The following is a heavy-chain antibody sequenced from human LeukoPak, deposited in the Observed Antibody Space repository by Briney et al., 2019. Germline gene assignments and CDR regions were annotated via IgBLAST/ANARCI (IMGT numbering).Heavy chain of an antibody. V-gene: IGHV4-59*01. Sequence: SETLSLTCTVSGGSISSYYWSWIRQPPGKGLEWIGNIYYSGDTNYKSSLKSRVTISVDMSKNQFSLKLRSVTAADTAVYYCASDPWEQRGFDYWGQGTLVTVSS. CDR2: IYYSGDT. D-gene: IGHD1-26*01. J-gene: IGHJ4*02. CDR3: ASDPWEQRGFDY. CDR1: GGSISSYY.